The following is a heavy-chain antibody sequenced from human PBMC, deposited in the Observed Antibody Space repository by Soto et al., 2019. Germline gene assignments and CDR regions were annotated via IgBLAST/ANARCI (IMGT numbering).Heavy chain of an antibody. CDR2: IYYSGST. V-gene: IGHV4-31*03. CDR1: GGSISSGGHY. Sequence: QVQLQESGPGLVKPSQTLSLTCTVSGGSISSGGHYWSWIRQHPGKGLEWIGYIYYSGSTYYNPSLKRRVTLPVHTSKNQFSLKLSSVTAADTAVYYCAREGGIVGATAADYWGQGTLVTVSS. CDR3: AREGGIVGATAADY. J-gene: IGHJ4*02. D-gene: IGHD1-26*01.